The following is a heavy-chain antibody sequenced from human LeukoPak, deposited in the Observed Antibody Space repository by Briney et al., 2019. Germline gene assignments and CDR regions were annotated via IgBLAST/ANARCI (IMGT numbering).Heavy chain of an antibody. CDR3: ASISSGWYWDY. Sequence: KTGGSLRLSCTASGFTFSSYSMNWVRQAPGKGLEWVSSISSSSSYIYYADSVKGRFTISRDNAKNSLYLQMNSLRAEDTAVYYCASISSGWYWDYWGQGTLVTVSS. CDR2: ISSSSSYI. J-gene: IGHJ4*02. CDR1: GFTFSSYS. V-gene: IGHV3-21*01. D-gene: IGHD6-19*01.